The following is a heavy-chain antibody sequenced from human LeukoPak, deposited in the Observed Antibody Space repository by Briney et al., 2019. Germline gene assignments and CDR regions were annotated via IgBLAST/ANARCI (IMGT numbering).Heavy chain of an antibody. J-gene: IGHJ5*02. CDR2: ISAYNGNT. Sequence: ASVKVSCKASGYTLTSYGISWVRQAPGQGLEWMGWISAYNGNTNYAQKLQGRVTMTTDTSTSTAYMELRSLRSDDTAVYYCARDSSSWQQGWFDPWGQGTLVTVSS. CDR3: ARDSSSWQQGWFDP. CDR1: GYTLTSYG. D-gene: IGHD6-13*01. V-gene: IGHV1-18*01.